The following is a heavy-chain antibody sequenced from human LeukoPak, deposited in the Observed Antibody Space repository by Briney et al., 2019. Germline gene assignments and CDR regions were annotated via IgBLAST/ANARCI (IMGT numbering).Heavy chain of an antibody. CDR1: GFTFSSYA. CDR3: AMETSTGWFY. Sequence: GESLKISCAASGFTFSSYAMSWVRQPPGKGLEWVSTIRGSGVGTYYADSVKGRFTISRGNSKNTLYLQVNSLRADDTAVYYCAMETSTGWFYWGQGTLVTVSS. J-gene: IGHJ4*02. V-gene: IGHV3-23*01. D-gene: IGHD6-19*01. CDR2: IRGSGVGT.